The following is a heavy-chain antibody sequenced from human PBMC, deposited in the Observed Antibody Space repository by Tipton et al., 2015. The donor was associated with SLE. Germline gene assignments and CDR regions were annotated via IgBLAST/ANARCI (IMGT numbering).Heavy chain of an antibody. CDR1: GFTFNTYS. CDR3: ARDRPHTAMIFDY. CDR2: ISSSSSTI. J-gene: IGHJ4*02. D-gene: IGHD5-18*01. V-gene: IGHV3-48*01. Sequence: SLRLSCAASGFTFNTYSMNWVRQAPGKGLEWVSYISSSSSTIFYADSVKGRFTISRDNAKNSLYLQMNSLRAEDTALYYCARDRPHTAMIFDYWAQVRLVTFSS.